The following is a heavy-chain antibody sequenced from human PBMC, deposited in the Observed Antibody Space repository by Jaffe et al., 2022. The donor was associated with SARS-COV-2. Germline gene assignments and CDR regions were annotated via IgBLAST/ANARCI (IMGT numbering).Heavy chain of an antibody. CDR3: ARVRGYYDSSTYDDAFDI. D-gene: IGHD3-22*01. CDR1: GFTFSDYW. CDR2: INSDGSST. Sequence: EVQLVESGGGLVQPGGSLRLSCAASGFTFSDYWIHWVRQAPGKGLVWVSRINSDGSSTNYADSVKGRFSISRDNAKNTLYLQMNSLRAEDTAAYYCARVRGYYDSSTYDDAFDIWGQGTMVTVSS. V-gene: IGHV3-74*01. J-gene: IGHJ3*02.